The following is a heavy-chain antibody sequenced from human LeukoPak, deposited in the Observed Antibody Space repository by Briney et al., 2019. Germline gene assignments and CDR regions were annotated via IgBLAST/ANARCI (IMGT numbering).Heavy chain of an antibody. CDR2: IYYSGST. D-gene: IGHD6-13*01. J-gene: IGHJ4*02. CDR3: ASREAGYSSSWAPFDY. CDR1: GGSISSSSYY. Sequence: SETLSLTCTVSGGSISSSSYYWGWIRQPPGKGLEWIGYIYYSGSTKNNPSLKSRVTISVDTSKNQFSLKLSSVTAADTAVYYCASREAGYSSSWAPFDYWGQGTLVIVSS. V-gene: IGHV4-61*05.